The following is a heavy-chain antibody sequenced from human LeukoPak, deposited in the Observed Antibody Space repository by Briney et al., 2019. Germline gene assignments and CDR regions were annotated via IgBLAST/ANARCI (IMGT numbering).Heavy chain of an antibody. V-gene: IGHV3-30*03. Sequence: GGSPRLSCAASGFIFSTYGIHWVRQAPGKGLEWVAVISNDGSNKYYADSVKGRFTISRDNAENSLYLQMNSLRDEDTAVYYCARAIVGWFDLWGQGTLVTVSS. CDR1: GFIFSTYG. D-gene: IGHD3-22*01. J-gene: IGHJ5*02. CDR2: ISNDGSNK. CDR3: ARAIVGWFDL.